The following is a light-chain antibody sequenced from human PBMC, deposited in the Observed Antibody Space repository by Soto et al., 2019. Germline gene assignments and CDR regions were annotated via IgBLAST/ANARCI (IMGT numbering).Light chain of an antibody. CDR1: QSVFYSSNNKNF. Sequence: DIVMTQSPDSLAVSLGERATINCRSSQSVFYSSNNKNFLAWYQHKPVQPPKLLMYWASTRESGVPARFSGSGSGTDFAVTTSSLQAEDVAVYYCQQYSTTPRTFGQGTKVEIK. J-gene: IGKJ1*01. CDR3: QQYSTTPRT. CDR2: WAS. V-gene: IGKV4-1*01.